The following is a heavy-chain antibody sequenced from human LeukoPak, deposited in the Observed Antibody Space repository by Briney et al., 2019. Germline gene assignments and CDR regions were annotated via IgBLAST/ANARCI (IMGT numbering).Heavy chain of an antibody. CDR3: ARGSYYDSSGYYKYYFDY. CDR1: GGTFSSYA. CDR2: IIPIFGTA. D-gene: IGHD3-22*01. J-gene: IGHJ4*02. V-gene: IGHV1-69*13. Sequence: SVKVSCKASGGTFSSYAISWVRQAPGQGLEWMGGIIPIFGTANYAQKFQGRVTITADESTSTAYMELSSLRSEDTAVYYCARGSYYDSSGYYKYYFDYWGQGTLVTVSS.